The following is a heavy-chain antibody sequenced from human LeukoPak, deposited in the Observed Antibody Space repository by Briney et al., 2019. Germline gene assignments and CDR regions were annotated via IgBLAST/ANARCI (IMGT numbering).Heavy chain of an antibody. CDR3: AKDHLPGIVVADRDY. J-gene: IGHJ4*02. CDR2: ISSSSSTI. D-gene: IGHD6-19*01. Sequence: GGSLRLSCAASGFTFSSYGMSWVRQAPGKGLEWVSHISSSSSTIYYADSVKGRFTISRDNAKNSLYLQMNSLRAEDTAVYYCAKDHLPGIVVADRDYWGQGTLVTVSS. V-gene: IGHV3-48*01. CDR1: GFTFSSYG.